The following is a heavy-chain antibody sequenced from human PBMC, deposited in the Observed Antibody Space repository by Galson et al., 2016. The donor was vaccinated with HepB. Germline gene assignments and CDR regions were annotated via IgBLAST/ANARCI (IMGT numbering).Heavy chain of an antibody. J-gene: IGHJ4*02. V-gene: IGHV4-59*01. CDR2: IYYTGIT. D-gene: IGHD6-13*01. CDR1: GGFINTYY. Sequence: SETLSLTCTVSGGFINTYYWSWVRQPPGKGLEWIGDIYYTGITNYNPSLKSRVTISVDTSKNQFSLKLNSLAAADTAVYYCARGRWYLNYWGQGTLVTVSS. CDR3: ARGRWYLNY.